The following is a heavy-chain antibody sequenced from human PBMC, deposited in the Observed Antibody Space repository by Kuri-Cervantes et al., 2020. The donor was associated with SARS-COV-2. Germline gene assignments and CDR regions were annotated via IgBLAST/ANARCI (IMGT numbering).Heavy chain of an antibody. J-gene: IGHJ6*02. Sequence: ASVKVSCKASGYTFTSYYMHWVRQAPGQGLEWMGWINPNSGGTNYAQKFQGRVTMTRDTSISTAYMELSRLRSDDTAAYYCATESYYGSGSYYYYYYGMDVWGQGTTVTVSS. D-gene: IGHD3-10*01. CDR2: INPNSGGT. V-gene: IGHV1-2*02. CDR1: GYTFTSYY. CDR3: ATESYYGSGSYYYYYYGMDV.